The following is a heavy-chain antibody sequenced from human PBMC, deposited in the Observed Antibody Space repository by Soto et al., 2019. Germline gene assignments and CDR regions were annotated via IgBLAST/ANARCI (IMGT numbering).Heavy chain of an antibody. CDR2: ISAYNGNT. CDR3: ARDRRGDGGYYNNWFVP. J-gene: IGHJ5*02. Sequence: ASVKVSCKASGYTFTSYGISWLRQAPGQGLEWMGWISAYNGNTNYAQKLRGRVTMTTDTSTSTAYMELRSLRSDDTAVYYCARDRRGDGGYYNNWFVPWGQGTLVTVSS. CDR1: GYTFTSYG. D-gene: IGHD3-22*01. V-gene: IGHV1-18*01.